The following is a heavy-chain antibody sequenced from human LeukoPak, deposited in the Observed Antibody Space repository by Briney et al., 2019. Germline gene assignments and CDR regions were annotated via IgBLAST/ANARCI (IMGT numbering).Heavy chain of an antibody. CDR1: GGSTGSDY. V-gene: IGHV4-59*01. CDR3: AGGGSSIRRVDI. J-gene: IGHJ3*02. CDR2: VYYSGVT. Sequence: SETLSLTCTVSGGSTGSDYWSWIRRPPGKGLEWIAYVYYSGVTSYNPSLKSRVAISIDTSKNQFSLNLSSVTAADTAVYYCAGGGSSIRRVDIWGQGTMVTVSS. D-gene: IGHD6-13*01.